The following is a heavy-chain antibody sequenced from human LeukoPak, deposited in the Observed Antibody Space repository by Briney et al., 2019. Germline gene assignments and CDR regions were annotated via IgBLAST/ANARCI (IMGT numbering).Heavy chain of an antibody. CDR2: IYYSGST. J-gene: IGHJ3*02. CDR1: GGSISSYY. Sequence: SETLSLTCTVSGGSISSYYWSWIRQPPGKGLEWIGYIYYSGSTNYNPSLKSRVTISVDTSKNQFSLKLSSVTAADTAVYYCVKYSSSYDAFDIWGQGTMVTVSS. V-gene: IGHV4-59*01. CDR3: VKYSSSYDAFDI. D-gene: IGHD6-13*01.